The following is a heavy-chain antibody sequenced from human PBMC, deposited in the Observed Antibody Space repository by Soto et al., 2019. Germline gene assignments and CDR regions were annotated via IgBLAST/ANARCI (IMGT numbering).Heavy chain of an antibody. CDR3: ARDQQWLVRFYFDF. V-gene: IGHV3-33*01. CDR2: IWYDGSNK. Sequence: PGGALRVSCAASGFRFSSYGMHWVRQAPGKGLEWVAAIWYDGSNKYYADSVKGRFTISRDNSKNTLYLQMNSLRAEDTAVYYCARDQQWLVRFYFDFWGQGTLVTVSS. CDR1: GFRFSSYG. D-gene: IGHD6-19*01. J-gene: IGHJ4*02.